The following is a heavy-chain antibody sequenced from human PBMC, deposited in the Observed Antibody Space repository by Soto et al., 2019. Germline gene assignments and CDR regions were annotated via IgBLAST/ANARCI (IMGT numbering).Heavy chain of an antibody. CDR3: ARDGYAYGSGSFLAT. CDR2: IVPILGVP. V-gene: IGHV1-69*04. Sequence: QVQLVQSGAEVKKPGSSVKISCKASGDTFTTYPITWVRQAPGQGLEWMGRIVPILGVPNSAQKFQGRLTLTADKTTTTAYMELSSPTTTDTAFYYCARDGYAYGSGSFLATWGQGTVVIVSS. D-gene: IGHD3-10*01. CDR1: GDTFTTYP. J-gene: IGHJ4*02.